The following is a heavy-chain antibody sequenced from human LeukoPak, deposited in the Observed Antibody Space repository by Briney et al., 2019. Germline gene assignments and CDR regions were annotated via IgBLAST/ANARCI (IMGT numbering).Heavy chain of an antibody. V-gene: IGHV1-69*05. CDR3: ARGPGGYNSYYFDY. J-gene: IGHJ4*02. CDR2: IILIFCTA. Sequence: SVKVSCKASGCTFSSYTISWVRQAPARGLEWMGRIILIFCTANHAPKFQGRGTLTTDYSTSTAYMDLSSLSSEDTAVYYCARGPGGYNSYYFDYWGQGTLVTVSS. D-gene: IGHD5-24*01. CDR1: GCTFSSYT.